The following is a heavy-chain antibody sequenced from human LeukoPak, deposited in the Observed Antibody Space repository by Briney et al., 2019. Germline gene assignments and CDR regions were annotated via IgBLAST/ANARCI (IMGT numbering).Heavy chain of an antibody. CDR3: ARSQDGSGSYNDYYYYYYMDV. Sequence: GGSLRLSCAASGFTFSDYYMSWIRQAPGKGLEWVSYISSSGSTIYYADSVKGRFTISRDNAKNSLYLQMNSLRAEDTAVYYRARSQDGSGSYNDYYYYYYMDVWGKGTTVTVSS. V-gene: IGHV3-11*04. CDR2: ISSSGSTI. CDR1: GFTFSDYY. D-gene: IGHD3-10*01. J-gene: IGHJ6*03.